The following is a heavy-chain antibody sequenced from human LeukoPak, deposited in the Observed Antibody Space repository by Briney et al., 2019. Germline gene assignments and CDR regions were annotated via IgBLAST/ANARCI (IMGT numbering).Heavy chain of an antibody. V-gene: IGHV1-2*02. CDR1: GYTFTGYY. J-gene: IGHJ4*02. D-gene: IGHD2-2*01. CDR2: INPNSGGT. CDR3: AREGGYCSSTSCPPSYSA. Sequence: ASVKVSCKASGYTFTGYYMHWVRQAPGQGLEWMGWINPNSGGTNYAQKLQGRVTMTRDTSISTAYMELSRLRSDDTAVYYCAREGGYCSSTSCPPSYSAWGQGTLVTVSS.